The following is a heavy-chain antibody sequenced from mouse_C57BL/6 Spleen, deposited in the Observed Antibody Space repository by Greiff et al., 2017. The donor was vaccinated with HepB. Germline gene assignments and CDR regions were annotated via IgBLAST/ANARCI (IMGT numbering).Heavy chain of an antibody. CDR2: INPGSGGT. Sequence: QVQLQQSGAELVRPGPSVKVSCKASGYAFTNYLIEWVKQRPGQGLEWIGVINPGSGGTNYNEKFKGKATLTADKSSSTAYMQLSSLTSEDSAVYFCAREGDWYFDVWGTGTTVTVSS. CDR3: AREGDWYFDV. J-gene: IGHJ1*03. CDR1: GYAFTNYL. V-gene: IGHV1-54*01.